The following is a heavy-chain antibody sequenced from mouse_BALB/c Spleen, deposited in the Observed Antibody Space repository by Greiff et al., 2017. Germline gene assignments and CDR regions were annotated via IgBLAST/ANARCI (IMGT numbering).Heavy chain of an antibody. J-gene: IGHJ2*01. V-gene: IGHV5-6-5*01. CDR1: GFTFSSYA. CDR2: ISSGGST. CDR3: ATYYRYDGGIDY. Sequence: EVKVVESGGGLVKPGGSLKLSCAASGFTFSSYAMSWVRQTPEKRLEWVASISSGGSTYYPDSVKGRFTISRDNARNILYLQMSSLRSEDTAMYYCATYYRYDGGIDYWGQGTTLTVSS. D-gene: IGHD2-14*01.